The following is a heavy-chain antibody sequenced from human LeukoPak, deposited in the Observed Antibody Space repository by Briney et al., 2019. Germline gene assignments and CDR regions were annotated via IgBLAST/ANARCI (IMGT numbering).Heavy chain of an antibody. V-gene: IGHV4-39*01. Sequence: PSETLSLTCTVSGGSISSSSYYWGWIRQPPGNGLEWIGRIYYSGSTYYNPSLKSRVTISVDTSKNQFSLKLSSVTAADTAVYYCARRGYYDSSGYPFDYWGQGTLVTVSS. CDR3: ARRGYYDSSGYPFDY. CDR1: GGSISSSSYY. CDR2: IYYSGST. J-gene: IGHJ4*02. D-gene: IGHD3-22*01.